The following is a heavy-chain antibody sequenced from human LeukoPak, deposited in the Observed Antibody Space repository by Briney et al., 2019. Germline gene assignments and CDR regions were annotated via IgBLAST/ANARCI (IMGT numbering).Heavy chain of an antibody. D-gene: IGHD2-2*01. CDR1: GGSISSYY. CDR3: ARRISTMTQFDY. J-gene: IGHJ4*02. CDR2: ISYSGDI. Sequence: SETLSLTCTVSGGSISSYYWSWLRQPPGKGLEWIGYISYSGDITYNPSLKSRVTISIDSSKNQFSLYLRSVTAADTAVYYCARRISTMTQFDYWGQGTLVTVSS. V-gene: IGHV4-59*01.